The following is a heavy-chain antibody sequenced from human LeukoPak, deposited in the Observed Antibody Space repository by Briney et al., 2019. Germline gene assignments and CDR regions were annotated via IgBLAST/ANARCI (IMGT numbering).Heavy chain of an antibody. V-gene: IGHV4-39*07. J-gene: IGHJ5*02. CDR2: IYYSGKT. D-gene: IGHD4-11*01. CDR3: ARRGYSNYVPRGWFDP. Sequence: SETLSLTCTVSGGSITSSSYYWGWIRQPPGKGLEWIGSIYYSGKTYYTPSLKSRVTMSVETSKNLFSLKVTYVTAADTAVYYCARRGYSNYVPRGWFDPWGQGTQVTVSS. CDR1: GGSITSSSYY.